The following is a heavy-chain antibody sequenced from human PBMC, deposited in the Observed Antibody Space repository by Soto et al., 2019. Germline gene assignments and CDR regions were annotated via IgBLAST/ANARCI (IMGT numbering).Heavy chain of an antibody. V-gene: IGHV1-69*13. CDR3: AREGHVVVPAAIDWFDS. D-gene: IGHD2-2*02. CDR1: GGTFSSYA. CDR2: IIPIFGTA. J-gene: IGHJ5*01. Sequence: SVKVSCKASGGTFSSYAIRWVRQAPGQGLEWMGGIIPIFGTASYAQKFQGRVTITADESTSTAYMELSSLRSEDTAVYYCAREGHVVVPAAIDWFDSWGQGTLVTVSS.